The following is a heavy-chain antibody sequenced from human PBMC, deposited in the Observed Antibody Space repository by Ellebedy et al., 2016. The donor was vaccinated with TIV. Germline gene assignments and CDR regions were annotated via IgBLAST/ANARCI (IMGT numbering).Heavy chain of an antibody. J-gene: IGHJ3*01. Sequence: SETLSLXXSISGGSINDFYWSWIRQSAGRGLEWIGRMYPSGSGNSIPNRSLKSRITMSIDKSRNHIYLSLRSVTAADTAVYYCARDCASGPSCYEDAFDLWGQGTLVTVSP. V-gene: IGHV4-4*07. CDR1: GGSINDFY. CDR3: ARDCASGPSCYEDAFDL. D-gene: IGHD2-2*01. CDR2: MYPSGSGNS.